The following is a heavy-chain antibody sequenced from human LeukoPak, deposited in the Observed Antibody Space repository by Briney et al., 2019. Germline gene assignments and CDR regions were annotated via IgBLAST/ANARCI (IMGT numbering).Heavy chain of an antibody. D-gene: IGHD2-8*01. CDR2: IYTSGST. V-gene: IGHV4-4*09. CDR3: ARGHPVRGVIDAFDI. Sequence: SETLSLTCTVSGGSIIGYYWTWIRQPPGKGLEWIGYIYTSGSTNYNPSLKSRVTISVDMSKNQFSLKLSSVTAADTAVYYCARGHPVRGVIDAFDIWGQGTMVTVSS. CDR1: GGSIIGYY. J-gene: IGHJ3*02.